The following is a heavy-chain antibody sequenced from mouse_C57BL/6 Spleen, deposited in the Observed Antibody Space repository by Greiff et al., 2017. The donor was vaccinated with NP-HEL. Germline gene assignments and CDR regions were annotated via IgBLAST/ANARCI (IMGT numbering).Heavy chain of an antibody. CDR2: IWRGGST. CDR1: GFSLTSYG. J-gene: IGHJ1*03. V-gene: IGHV2-5*01. Sequence: VQLVESGPGLVQPSQSLSITCTVSGFSLTSYGVHWVRQSPGKGLEWLGVIWRGGSTDYNAAFMSRLSITKDNSKSQVFFKMNSLQADDTAIYYCAKNVYYDYDWYFDVWGTGTTVTVSS. D-gene: IGHD2-4*01. CDR3: AKNVYYDYDWYFDV.